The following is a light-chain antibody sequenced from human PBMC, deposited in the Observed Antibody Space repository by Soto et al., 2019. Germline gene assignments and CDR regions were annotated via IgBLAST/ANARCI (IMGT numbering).Light chain of an antibody. Sequence: EIVMTQSPVTLSVSPGERATLSCRASQIISNNLAWFQQKPGQAPRLLIYAASTRAAGTPARFSGSGSGTEFTPTIGSLQSEDYAVYYCQQYNNWPRTFGPGTKVDIK. CDR3: QQYNNWPRT. CDR2: AAS. CDR1: QIISNN. V-gene: IGKV3-15*01. J-gene: IGKJ3*01.